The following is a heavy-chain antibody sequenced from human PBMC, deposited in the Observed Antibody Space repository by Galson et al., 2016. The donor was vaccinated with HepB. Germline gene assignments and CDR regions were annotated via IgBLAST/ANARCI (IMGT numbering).Heavy chain of an antibody. J-gene: IGHJ4*02. D-gene: IGHD2-2*01. CDR2: ISATDDGT. Sequence: SLRLSCAASGFNFGLYAMNWVRQAPGKGLEWVSGISATDDGTYYAASVKGRFTISRDNSKNTLYLQMSSLRADDTAVYYCAKDEEIISAPAAPDYWGQGTLVTVSS. CDR3: AKDEEIISAPAAPDY. V-gene: IGHV3-23*01. CDR1: GFNFGLYA.